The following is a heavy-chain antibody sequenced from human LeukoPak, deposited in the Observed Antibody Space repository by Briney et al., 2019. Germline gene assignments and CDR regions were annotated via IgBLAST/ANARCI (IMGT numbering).Heavy chain of an antibody. J-gene: IGHJ5*02. CDR3: AKSGYSSGFNWFDP. CDR2: IWYDGSNK. Sequence: GGSLRLSCAASGFTFSNYAMHWVRQAPGKGLEWVAIIWYDGSNKYYGDSVEGRFTISRDNSKNTLYLQMNRLRVEDTAVYYCAKSGYSSGFNWFDPWGQGTLVTVSS. V-gene: IGHV3-33*06. D-gene: IGHD3-22*01. CDR1: GFTFSNYA.